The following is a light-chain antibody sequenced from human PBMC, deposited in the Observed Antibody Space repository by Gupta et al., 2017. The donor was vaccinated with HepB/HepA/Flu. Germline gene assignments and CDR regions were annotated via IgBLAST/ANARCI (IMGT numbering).Light chain of an antibody. CDR3: QQYNSYSCS. Sequence: DIQMTQSPSTPSASVGDRVTITCRASQSISSGLAWYQQKPGKAPKLLIYKASSLESGVPSRFSGSGSGTEFTLTISSLQPDDFATYYCQQYNSYSCSFGQGTKLEIK. V-gene: IGKV1-5*03. J-gene: IGKJ2*04. CDR1: QSISSG. CDR2: KAS.